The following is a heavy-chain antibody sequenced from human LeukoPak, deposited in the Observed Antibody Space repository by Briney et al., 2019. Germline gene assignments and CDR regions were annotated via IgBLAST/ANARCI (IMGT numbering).Heavy chain of an antibody. CDR3: AKGKAAHYHSVTDEYYYYLDV. Sequence: PSETLSLTCVVEGYYFSGFYWTWIRQAPGKGLEWIGEISYSGSTKCNPSLKSRVTIEVDTSKKQISLNLSSVTAADTAVYYCAKGKAAHYHSVTDEYYYYLDVWGKGTTVIVSS. J-gene: IGHJ6*03. CDR2: ISYSGST. V-gene: IGHV4-34*01. CDR1: GYYFSGFY. D-gene: IGHD3-9*01.